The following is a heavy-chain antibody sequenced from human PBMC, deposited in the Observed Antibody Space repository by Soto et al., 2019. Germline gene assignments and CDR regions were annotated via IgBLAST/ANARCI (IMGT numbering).Heavy chain of an antibody. CDR1: GFTFSSYW. CDR2: INSDGSST. CDR3: ARGKLVVPAAILSQEFDY. D-gene: IGHD2-2*02. Sequence: SLRLSCAASGFTFSSYWMHWVRQAPGKGLVWVSRINSDGSSTSYADSVKGRFTISRDNAKNTLYLQMNSLRAEDTAVYYCARGKLVVPAAILSQEFDYWGQGTLVTVSS. J-gene: IGHJ4*02. V-gene: IGHV3-74*01.